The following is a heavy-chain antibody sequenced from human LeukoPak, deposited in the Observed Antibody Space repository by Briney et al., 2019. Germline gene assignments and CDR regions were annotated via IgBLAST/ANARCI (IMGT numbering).Heavy chain of an antibody. V-gene: IGHV3-49*04. D-gene: IGHD2/OR15-2a*01. CDR3: AISKGIGNYGMDV. CDR2: IRSKTYGGTT. Sequence: GGSLRLSCTASGLTFGDHAMSWVRQAPGKGLEWVGFIRSKTYGGTTEYAASVKCRFTISRDDSKSIAYLQMNSLRAEDTAVYYCAISKGIGNYGMDVWGQGTTVTVSS. CDR1: GLTFGDHA. J-gene: IGHJ6*02.